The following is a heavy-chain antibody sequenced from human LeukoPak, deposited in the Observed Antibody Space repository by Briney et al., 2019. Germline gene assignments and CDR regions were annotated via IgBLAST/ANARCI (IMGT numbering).Heavy chain of an antibody. CDR3: ARLLEWFGESIHYGMDV. V-gene: IGHV3-23*01. J-gene: IGHJ6*02. Sequence: GGSLRLSCAASGFTFSSYAMSWVRQAPGKGLEWVSAISGSGGSTYYADSVKGRFTISRDNAENSLFLQMSSLRAEDTAVYYCARLLEWFGESIHYGMDVWGPGTTVTVSS. CDR1: GFTFSSYA. D-gene: IGHD3-10*01. CDR2: ISGSGGST.